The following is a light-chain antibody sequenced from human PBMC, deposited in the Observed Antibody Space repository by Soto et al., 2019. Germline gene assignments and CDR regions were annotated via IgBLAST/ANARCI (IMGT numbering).Light chain of an antibody. CDR1: KSVSSY. Sequence: EIVLTQSPATLSLSPGERATLSCRSSKSVSSYLAWYQQKPGQAPRLLIYDASNRATGIPARFSGSGSGTDFTLTISSLEPEDFAVYYCQQRNTWPLTFGGGTKVEIQ. V-gene: IGKV3-11*01. J-gene: IGKJ4*01. CDR2: DAS. CDR3: QQRNTWPLT.